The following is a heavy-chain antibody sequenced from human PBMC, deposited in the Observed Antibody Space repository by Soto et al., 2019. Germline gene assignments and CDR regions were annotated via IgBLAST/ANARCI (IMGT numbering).Heavy chain of an antibody. V-gene: IGHV3-21*01. CDR2: ISSSSSSYI. CDR3: ARVRGIAAEIDY. Sequence: PGGSLRLSCAASGSTFSSYSMNWVRQAPGKGLEWVSSISSSSSSYIYYADSVKGRFTISRDNAKNSLYLQMNSLRAEDTAVYYCARVRGIAAEIDYWGQGTLVTVSS. J-gene: IGHJ4*02. D-gene: IGHD6-13*01. CDR1: GSTFSSYS.